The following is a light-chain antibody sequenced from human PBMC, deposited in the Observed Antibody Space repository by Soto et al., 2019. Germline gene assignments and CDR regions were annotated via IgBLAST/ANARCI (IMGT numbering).Light chain of an antibody. CDR3: QQYARSPIT. CDR1: QSVSSSY. V-gene: IGKV3-20*01. J-gene: IGKJ5*01. Sequence: EIVLTQSPGTLSLSPGERATLSCRASQSVSSSYLAWYQQKPGQAPRLLIRGASSRATGIPDSFSGSGSGTDFTLTISRLEPEDFAVYYCQQYARSPITFGPGTRLEIK. CDR2: GAS.